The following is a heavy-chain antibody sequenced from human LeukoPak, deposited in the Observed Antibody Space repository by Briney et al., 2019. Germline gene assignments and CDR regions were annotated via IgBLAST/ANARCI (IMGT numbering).Heavy chain of an antibody. CDR1: GFTLSNYS. J-gene: IGHJ4*02. CDR3: ARDLAYGDDGL. V-gene: IGHV3-21*01. CDR2: ISSSSSYI. D-gene: IGHD4-17*01. Sequence: GSLRLSCAASGFTLSNYSMNWVRQAPGKGLGWVAFISSSSSYIFYADSLKGRFTISRDNAKNSLYLQMNSLRADDTAVYYCARDLAYGDDGLWGQGTLVTVSS.